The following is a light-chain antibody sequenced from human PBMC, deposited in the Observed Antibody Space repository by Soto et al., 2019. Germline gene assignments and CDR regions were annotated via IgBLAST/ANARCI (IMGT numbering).Light chain of an antibody. J-gene: IGKJ5*01. CDR3: QQYADSPIT. V-gene: IGKV3-20*01. CDR2: GVS. Sequence: EIVLTQSPGTLSLSPGERATLSCRASQSVSSTYLAWYQQKPGRAPRLLLYGVSSRATGIQDRFSGSGSGTDFTLAIRRVEPEDFAVYFCQQYADSPITFGQGTRLEIK. CDR1: QSVSSTY.